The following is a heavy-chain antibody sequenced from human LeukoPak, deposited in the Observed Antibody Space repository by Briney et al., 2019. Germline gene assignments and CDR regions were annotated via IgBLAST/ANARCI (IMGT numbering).Heavy chain of an antibody. CDR2: ISAYNGNT. Sequence: GASVKVSCKASGYTFTGYHMHWVRQAPGQGLEWMGWISAYNGNTNYAQKLQGRVTMTTDTSRSTAYMELRSLRSDDTAVHYCARGGLTGTSNFDYWGQGTLVTVSS. V-gene: IGHV1-18*04. CDR3: ARGGLTGTSNFDY. CDR1: GYTFTGYH. J-gene: IGHJ4*02. D-gene: IGHD1-20*01.